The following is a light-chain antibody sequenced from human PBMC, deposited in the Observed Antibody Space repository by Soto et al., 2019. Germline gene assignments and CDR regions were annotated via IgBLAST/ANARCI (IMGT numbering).Light chain of an antibody. CDR3: QQYDSSPWT. J-gene: IGKJ1*01. V-gene: IGKV3-20*01. CDR1: QSVSSSY. CDR2: GAS. Sequence: DIVLTQSPGSLSSSPGERATLSCRASQSVSSSYLAWYQQKPGQAPRLLIYGASSRGTGIPERFSGSGSGTDFTLTISSLEPEDFAVYYCQQYDSSPWTFGQGTKVEIK.